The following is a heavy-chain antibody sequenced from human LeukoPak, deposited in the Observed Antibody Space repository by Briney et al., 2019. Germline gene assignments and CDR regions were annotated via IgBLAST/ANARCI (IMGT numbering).Heavy chain of an antibody. CDR3: ARGENSGSSHWFDP. V-gene: IGHV4-4*07. CDR1: GGSISSYY. D-gene: IGHD1-26*01. Sequence: PSETLSLTCTVSGGSISSYYGSWIRQPAGKGLEWIGRIYTSGSTNYNPSLKSRVTMSVDTSKNQFSLKLSSVTAADTAVYYCARGENSGSSHWFDPWGQGTLVTVSS. J-gene: IGHJ5*02. CDR2: IYTSGST.